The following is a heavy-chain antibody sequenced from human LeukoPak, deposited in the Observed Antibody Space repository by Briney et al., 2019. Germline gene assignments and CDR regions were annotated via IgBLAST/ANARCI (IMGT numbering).Heavy chain of an antibody. J-gene: IGHJ4*02. D-gene: IGHD2-21*01. CDR1: GFSVGTNY. CDR3: AREGDGSRYYFDY. V-gene: IGHV3-11*04. CDR2: INGRGGII. Sequence: GGSLRLSCAASGFSVGTNYMSWVRQAPGKGLEWLSHINGRGGIINYADSVKGRFTISRDNARNSLDLHMSSLGAEDTAVYYCAREGDGSRYYFDYWGQGILVTVSS.